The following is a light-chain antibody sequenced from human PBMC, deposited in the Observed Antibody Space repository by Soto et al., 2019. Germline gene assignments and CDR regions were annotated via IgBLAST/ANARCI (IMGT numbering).Light chain of an antibody. V-gene: IGKV1-5*03. Sequence: DIQMTQSPSTLSASVGDRVTITCRASQSISSWLAWYQQKPGKAPKLLIYKASSLESGVPTRFSGSGSGTEFTLTRSSLQPDDFATFYCQHYNSYPWTFGQGTKVEIK. CDR1: QSISSW. CDR3: QHYNSYPWT. CDR2: KAS. J-gene: IGKJ1*01.